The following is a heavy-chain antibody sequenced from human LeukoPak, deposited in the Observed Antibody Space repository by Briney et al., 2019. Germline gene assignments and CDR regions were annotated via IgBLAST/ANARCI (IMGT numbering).Heavy chain of an antibody. J-gene: IGHJ3*02. CDR2: IISSSSTI. CDR1: GFTFSSYS. V-gene: IGHV3-48*04. Sequence: GGSLRLSCAASGFTFSSYSMNWVRQAPGKGLEWVSYIISSSSTIYYADSVKGRFTISRDNAKNSLYLQMNSLRADDTAVYYCAREGLAYCGGDCYSLGVIAFDIWGQGTMVTVSS. CDR3: AREGLAYCGGDCYSLGVIAFDI. D-gene: IGHD2-21*02.